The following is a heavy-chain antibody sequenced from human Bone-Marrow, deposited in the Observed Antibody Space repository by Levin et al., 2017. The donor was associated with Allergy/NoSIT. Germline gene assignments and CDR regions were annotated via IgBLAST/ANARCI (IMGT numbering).Heavy chain of an antibody. CDR3: ARHIAVAGLDY. CDR1: GFTFSSYA. CDR2: ISYDGSNK. V-gene: IGHV3-30*04. J-gene: IGHJ4*02. D-gene: IGHD6-19*01. Sequence: GESLKISCAASGFTFSSYAMHWVRQAPGKGLEWVAVISYDGSNKYYADSVKGRFTISRDNSKNTLYLQMNSLRAEDTAVYYCARHIAVAGLDYWGQGTLVTVSS.